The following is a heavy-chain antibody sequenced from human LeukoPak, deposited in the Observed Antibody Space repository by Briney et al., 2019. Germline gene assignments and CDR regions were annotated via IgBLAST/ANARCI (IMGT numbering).Heavy chain of an antibody. CDR3: AREIPGSLYSYGYDV. Sequence: VASVKVSCKASGGTFSSYAISWVRQAPGQGLEWMGGIIPIFGTANYAQKFQGRVTITADESTSTAYMELSSLRSEDTAVYYCAREIPGSLYSYGYDVWGKGTTVTVSS. J-gene: IGHJ6*04. CDR2: IIPIFGTA. CDR1: GGTFSSYA. V-gene: IGHV1-69*01. D-gene: IGHD5-18*01.